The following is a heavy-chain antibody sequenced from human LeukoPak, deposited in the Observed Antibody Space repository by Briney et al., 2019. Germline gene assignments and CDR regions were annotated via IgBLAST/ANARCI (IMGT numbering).Heavy chain of an antibody. CDR3: ARDGAMRSAFDI. CDR1: GGSISSYY. D-gene: IGHD2-15*01. CDR2: IYYSGST. Sequence: SETLSLTCTVSGGSISSYYWSWIRQPPGKGLEWIGYIYYSGSTNYNPSLKSRVTISVDTSKNQFSLKLSSVTAADTAVYYCARDGAMRSAFDIWGQGTMVTVSS. J-gene: IGHJ3*02. V-gene: IGHV4-59*01.